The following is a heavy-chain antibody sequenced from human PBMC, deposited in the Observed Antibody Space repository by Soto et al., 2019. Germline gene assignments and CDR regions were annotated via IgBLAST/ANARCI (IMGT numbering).Heavy chain of an antibody. CDR1: GFTFSSYA. CDR3: ARADYGDYVSLWLGRGNWFDP. J-gene: IGHJ5*02. V-gene: IGHV3-30-3*01. Sequence: QVQLVESGGGVVQPGRSLSLSCAASGFTFSSYAMHWVRQAPGKGLEWVAVISYDGSNKYYADSVKGRFTISRDNSKNTRYLQMNSLRAEDTAVYYCARADYGDYVSLWLGRGNWFDPWGQGTLVTVSS. CDR2: ISYDGSNK. D-gene: IGHD4-17*01.